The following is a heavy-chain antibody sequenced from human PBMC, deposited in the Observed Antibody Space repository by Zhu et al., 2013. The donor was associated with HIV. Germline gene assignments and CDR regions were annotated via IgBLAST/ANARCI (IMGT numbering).Heavy chain of an antibody. CDR2: INPSVGST. J-gene: IGHJ5*02. CDR1: GFVFTYYN. CDR3: ARARITSVGGVVNWFEP. Sequence: QVQLVQSGAEVKRPGASVKISCKASGFVFTYYNIQWLRQAPGQGFEWMGMINPSVGSTSYAQNFRGRVTMTYDTSTTTVHMELRRLRSEDTATYYCARARITSVGGVVNWFEPWGQGTLVIVSS. D-gene: IGHD3-10*01. V-gene: IGHV1-46*03.